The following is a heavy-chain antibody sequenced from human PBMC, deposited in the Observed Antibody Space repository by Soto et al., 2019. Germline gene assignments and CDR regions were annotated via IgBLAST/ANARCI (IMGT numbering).Heavy chain of an antibody. CDR1: GGSFSGYY. D-gene: IGHD2-21*02. J-gene: IGHJ4*02. Sequence: SETLSLTCAVYGGSFSGYYWSWIRQPPGKGLEWIGEINHSGSTNYNPSLKSRVTISVDTSKNQFSLKLSSVTAADTAVYYCARGRRRTVTAGYYFDYWGQGTLVTVSS. CDR2: INHSGST. CDR3: ARGRRRTVTAGYYFDY. V-gene: IGHV4-34*01.